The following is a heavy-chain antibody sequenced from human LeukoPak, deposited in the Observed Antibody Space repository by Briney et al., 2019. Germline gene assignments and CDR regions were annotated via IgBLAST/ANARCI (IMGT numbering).Heavy chain of an antibody. CDR2: MNPNSGNT. J-gene: IGHJ4*02. CDR1: GYTFTSYD. CDR3: ARGITGTTWCDY. D-gene: IGHD1-20*01. Sequence: ASVKVSCKASGYTFTSYDINWVRQATGQGLEWMGWMNPNSGNTGYAQKFQGRVTMTRNTSISTAYMELSSLRSEDTAVYYCARGITGTTWCDYWGQGTLVTVSS. V-gene: IGHV1-8*01.